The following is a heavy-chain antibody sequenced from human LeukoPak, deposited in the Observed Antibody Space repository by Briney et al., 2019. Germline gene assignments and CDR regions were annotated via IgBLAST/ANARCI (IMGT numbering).Heavy chain of an antibody. J-gene: IGHJ4*02. CDR3: AKRVSGSYYFDY. CDR2: TSGRGDST. Sequence: GGSLRLSCAASGFTFSSYGMSWVRQAPGKGLEWVSATSGRGDSTYYADSVKGRFTISRDNSKNTLYLQMNSLRAEDTAVYYCAKRVSGSYYFDYWGQGTLVTVSS. V-gene: IGHV3-23*01. CDR1: GFTFSSYG. D-gene: IGHD1-26*01.